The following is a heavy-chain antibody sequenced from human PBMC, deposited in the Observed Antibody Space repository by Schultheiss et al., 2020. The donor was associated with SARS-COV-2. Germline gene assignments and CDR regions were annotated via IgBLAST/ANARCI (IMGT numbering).Heavy chain of an antibody. V-gene: IGHV4-59*12. D-gene: IGHD3-3*01. CDR3: AREPPLSGYDFWSGYHTLYGMDV. J-gene: IGHJ6*02. CDR2: IYYSGST. Sequence: SQTLSLTCTVSGGSISSYYWSWIRQPPGKGLEWIGYIYYSGSTNYNPSLKSRVTISVDTSKNQFSLKLSSVTAADTAVYYCAREPPLSGYDFWSGYHTLYGMDVWGQGTTVTVSS. CDR1: GGSISSYY.